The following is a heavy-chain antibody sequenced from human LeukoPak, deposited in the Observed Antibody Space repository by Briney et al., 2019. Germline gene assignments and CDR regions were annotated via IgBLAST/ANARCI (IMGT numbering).Heavy chain of an antibody. D-gene: IGHD3-10*01. CDR3: AKDRGPWFGESDLDY. V-gene: IGHV3-30*02. J-gene: IGHJ4*02. CDR2: IRYDGSNK. Sequence: GGSLRLSCAASGFTFSSYGMHWVRQAPGKGLEWVAFIRYDGSNKYYADSVKGRFTISRDNSKNALYLQMNSLRAEDTAVYYCAKDRGPWFGESDLDYWGQGTLVTVSS. CDR1: GFTFSSYG.